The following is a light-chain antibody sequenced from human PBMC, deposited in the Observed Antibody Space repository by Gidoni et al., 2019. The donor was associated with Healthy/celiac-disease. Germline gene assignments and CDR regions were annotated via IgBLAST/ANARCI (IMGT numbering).Light chain of an antibody. Sequence: EIVFTQSPATLSLSPGERATLSCRASQSVSSYLAWYQQKPGQAPRLLIYDASNRATGIPARFSGSGSGKDFTLTISSLEPEDFAVYYCQQRSNWTPLTFGGGTKVEIK. CDR2: DAS. CDR1: QSVSSY. J-gene: IGKJ4*01. CDR3: QQRSNWTPLT. V-gene: IGKV3-11*01.